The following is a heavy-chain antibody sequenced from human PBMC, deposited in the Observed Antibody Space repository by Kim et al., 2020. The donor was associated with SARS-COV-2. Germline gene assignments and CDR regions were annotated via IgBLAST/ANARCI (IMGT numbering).Heavy chain of an antibody. CDR3: ARMVTTSLGFDT. J-gene: IGHJ5*02. D-gene: IGHD4-17*01. V-gene: IGHV2-70*01. Sequence: YYSTSLKTRLTVSKDTSKNQVVLRMTNMDPVDTATYYCARMVTTSLGFDTWGQGTLVTVAS.